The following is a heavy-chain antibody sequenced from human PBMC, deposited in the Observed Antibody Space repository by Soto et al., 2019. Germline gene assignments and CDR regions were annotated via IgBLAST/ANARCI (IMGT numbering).Heavy chain of an antibody. D-gene: IGHD3-22*01. CDR2: INHSGST. V-gene: IGHV4-34*01. J-gene: IGHJ4*02. CDR3: ARGRRIAPYYYDSSGSRNYYFDY. Sequence: SETMSLRCAVYGGTFSGYYWSWIRQPPGKGLEWIGEINHSGSTNYNPSLKSRVTISVDTSKNQFSLKLSSVTAADTAVYYCARGRRIAPYYYDSSGSRNYYFDYWGQGTLVTVSS. CDR1: GGTFSGYY.